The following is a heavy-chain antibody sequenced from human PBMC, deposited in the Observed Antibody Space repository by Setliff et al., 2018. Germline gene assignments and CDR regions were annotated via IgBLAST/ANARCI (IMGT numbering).Heavy chain of an antibody. CDR2: VSSSSYYI. D-gene: IGHD1-1*01. CDR3: VRPRGEPYYYMDV. J-gene: IGHJ6*03. Sequence: PGGSLRLSCAAPGFTFSSYSMNWVRQAPGKGLEWVSSVSSSSYYINYADSVKGRFTVSRDNAKNSLYLQMNSLRAEDTALYYCVRPRGEPYYYMDVWGKGTTVTVSS. V-gene: IGHV3-21*04. CDR1: GFTFSSYS.